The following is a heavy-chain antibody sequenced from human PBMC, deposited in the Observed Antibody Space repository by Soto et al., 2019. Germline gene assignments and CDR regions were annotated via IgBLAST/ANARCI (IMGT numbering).Heavy chain of an antibody. CDR1: GGSISSYY. V-gene: IGHV4-59*01. J-gene: IGHJ3*02. Sequence: SETLSLTCTVSGGSISSYYWSWIRQPPGKGLEWIGYIYYSGSTNYNPSLKSRVTISVDTSKNQFSLKLSSVTAADAAVYYCARRYDFWSGYYTGAFDIWGQGTMVTVSS. CDR2: IYYSGST. D-gene: IGHD3-3*01. CDR3: ARRYDFWSGYYTGAFDI.